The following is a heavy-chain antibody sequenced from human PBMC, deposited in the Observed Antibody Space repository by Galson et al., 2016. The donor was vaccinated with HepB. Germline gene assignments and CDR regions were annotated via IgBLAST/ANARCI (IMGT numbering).Heavy chain of an antibody. CDR3: AKDIPITVTTFVGFDY. Sequence: SLRLSCAASGFTFSSYWMSWVRQAPGKGLEWVSGIVGSGGHTYYADSVKGRFTISRDNSKNTLYLQMNSLRAEDTAVFYCAKDIPITVTTFVGFDYWGQGTLVTVSS. V-gene: IGHV3-23*01. D-gene: IGHD4-17*01. J-gene: IGHJ4*02. CDR2: IVGSGGHT. CDR1: GFTFSSYW.